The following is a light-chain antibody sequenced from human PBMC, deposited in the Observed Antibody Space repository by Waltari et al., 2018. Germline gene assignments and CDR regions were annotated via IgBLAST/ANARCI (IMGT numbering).Light chain of an antibody. CDR1: TSDVGKYNL. CDR3: CSYAGSAISV. J-gene: IGLJ3*02. V-gene: IGLV2-23*02. CDR2: DVN. Sequence: QSALTQTATVSGSPGQSITISCTGTTSDVGKYNLVSWYQQHPGKAPTLIIYDVNKRPSGVPNRFSGSKSGNTASLTISGLQAADEADYYCCSYAGSAISVFGGGTKVTVL.